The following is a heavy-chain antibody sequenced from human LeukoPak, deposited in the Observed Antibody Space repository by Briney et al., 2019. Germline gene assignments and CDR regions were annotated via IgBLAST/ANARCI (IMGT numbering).Heavy chain of an antibody. D-gene: IGHD3-3*01. CDR2: IYHRGST. CDR1: GYSISSGCY. Sequence: SGTLSLTYAVSGYSISSGCYWDWVRQPPGKGLEWIGRIYHRGSTYYNPSPKRRVPISVDTSKNQFSLKLSSVTAADPAVYYCARVHLSSDFYYYYTDVWGKGTTVTVSS. J-gene: IGHJ6*03. CDR3: ARVHLSSDFYYYYTDV. V-gene: IGHV4-38-2*01.